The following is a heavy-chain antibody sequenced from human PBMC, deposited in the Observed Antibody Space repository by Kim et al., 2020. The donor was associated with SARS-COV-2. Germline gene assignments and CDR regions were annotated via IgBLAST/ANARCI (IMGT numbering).Heavy chain of an antibody. Sequence: GGSLRLSCAASGFTFSSYAMSWVRQAPGKGLEWVSAISGSGGSTYYADSVKGRFTISRDNSKNTLYLQMNSLRAEDTAVYYCAKYYDFWSGGEDYFDYWGQGTLVTVSS. CDR3: AKYYDFWSGGEDYFDY. V-gene: IGHV3-23*01. CDR1: GFTFSSYA. J-gene: IGHJ4*02. CDR2: ISGSGGST. D-gene: IGHD3-3*01.